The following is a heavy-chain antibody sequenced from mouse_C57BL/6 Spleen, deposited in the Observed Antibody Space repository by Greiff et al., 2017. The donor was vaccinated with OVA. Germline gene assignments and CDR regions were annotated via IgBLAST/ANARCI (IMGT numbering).Heavy chain of an antibody. CDR2: FYPGSGST. J-gene: IGHJ2*01. Sequence: VQLQQPGAELVKPGASVKLSCKASGYTFTEYTIHWVKQRSGQGLEWIGWFYPGSGSTKYNEKFKDKATLTADKSSSTAYMELSRVTSEDSAVYFCARHEETVLWYYFDYWGQGTTLTVSS. D-gene: IGHD1-1*02. CDR3: ARHEETVLWYYFDY. V-gene: IGHV1-62-2*01. CDR1: GYTFTEYT.